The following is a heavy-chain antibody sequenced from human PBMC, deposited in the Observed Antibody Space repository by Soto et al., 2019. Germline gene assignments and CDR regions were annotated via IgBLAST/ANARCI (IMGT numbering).Heavy chain of an antibody. J-gene: IGHJ5*02. Sequence: GGPQRHRCAASGFTFSSHWMSRVRHTLGKGLEWVANIKQDGSEKYYVDSVKGRFTISRDNAKNSLYLQMNSLRAEDTAVYYCARLGYDFWSPGSKNWFGPWGQGTFVTVSS. CDR3: ARLGYDFWSPGSKNWFGP. CDR1: GFTFSSHW. D-gene: IGHD3-3*01. CDR2: IKQDGSEK. V-gene: IGHV3-7*01.